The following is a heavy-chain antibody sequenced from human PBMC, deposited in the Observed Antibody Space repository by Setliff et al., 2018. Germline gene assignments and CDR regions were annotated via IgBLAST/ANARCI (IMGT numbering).Heavy chain of an antibody. D-gene: IGHD3-3*01. CDR1: GYTFTSYD. CDR3: ARAQSWSGGPYYFDN. Sequence: ASVKVSCKASGYTFTSYDISWVRQAPGQGLEWMGWISAYNGNTNYAQRFQGRVTMTRNTSISTAYMDLSSLRFEDTAVYYCARAQSWSGGPYYFDNWGQGTLVTVS. J-gene: IGHJ4*02. CDR2: ISAYNGNT. V-gene: IGHV1-8*02.